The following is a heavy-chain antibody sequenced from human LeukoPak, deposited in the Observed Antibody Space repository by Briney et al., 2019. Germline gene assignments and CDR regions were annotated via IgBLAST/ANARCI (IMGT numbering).Heavy chain of an antibody. V-gene: IGHV4-59*01. CDR1: GGSISSYY. J-gene: IGHJ4*02. D-gene: IGHD3-9*01. CDR2: IYYSGST. Sequence: PSETLSLTCTVSGGSISSYYWSWIRQPPGKGLEWIGYIYYSGSTNYNPSLKSRVTISVDTSKNQFSLKLSSVTAADTAVYYCARRDVAIFDYWGQGTLVTVSS. CDR3: ARRDVAIFDY.